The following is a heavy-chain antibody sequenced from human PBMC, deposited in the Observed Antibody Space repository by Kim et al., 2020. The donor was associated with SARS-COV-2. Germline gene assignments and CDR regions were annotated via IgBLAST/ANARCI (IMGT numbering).Heavy chain of an antibody. CDR3: AKDGGGTTVYYYYGMDV. D-gene: IGHD1-1*01. Sequence: GGSLRLSCAASGFTFSSYAMSWVRQAPGKGLEWVSAISGSGGSTYYADSVKGRFTISRDNSKNTLYLQMNSLRAEDTAVYYCAKDGGGTTVYYYYGMDVWGQGTTVTVSS. J-gene: IGHJ6*02. CDR2: ISGSGGST. CDR1: GFTFSSYA. V-gene: IGHV3-23*01.